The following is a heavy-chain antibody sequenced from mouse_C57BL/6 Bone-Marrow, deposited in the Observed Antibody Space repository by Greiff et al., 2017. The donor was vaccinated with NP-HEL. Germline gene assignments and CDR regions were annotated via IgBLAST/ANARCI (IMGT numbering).Heavy chain of an antibody. Sequence: VKLVESGPGLVAPSQSLSITCTVSGFSLTSYAISWVRQPPGKGLEWLGVIWTGGGTNYNSALKSRLSISKDNSKSQVFLKMNSLQTDDTARYYCARKGDYDYDGGFYYAMDYWGQGTSVTVSS. J-gene: IGHJ4*01. CDR2: IWTGGGT. D-gene: IGHD2-4*01. CDR1: GFSLTSYA. CDR3: ARKGDYDYDGGFYYAMDY. V-gene: IGHV2-9-1*01.